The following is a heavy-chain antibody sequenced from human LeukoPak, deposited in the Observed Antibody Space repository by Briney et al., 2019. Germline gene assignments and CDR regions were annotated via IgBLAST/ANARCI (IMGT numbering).Heavy chain of an antibody. J-gene: IGHJ3*02. Sequence: GGSLRLSCAASGFTVSSNYMSWVRQAPGKGLECVSVIYSGCSTYHSDSVKGRFTISRDNSKITLYLQMNSLRAEDTAVYYCARGGAHDAFDIWGQGTVVTVSS. D-gene: IGHD3-16*01. V-gene: IGHV3-66*01. CDR1: GFTVSSNY. CDR2: IYSGCST. CDR3: ARGGAHDAFDI.